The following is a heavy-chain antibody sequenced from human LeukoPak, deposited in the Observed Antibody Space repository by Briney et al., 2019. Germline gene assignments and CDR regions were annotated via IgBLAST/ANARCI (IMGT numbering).Heavy chain of an antibody. CDR2: ISSGGSTI. J-gene: IGHJ4*02. CDR3: ARAGNDFWSGYTTGYDY. CDR1: GFIFSDYY. Sequence: GGSLRLSCAASGFIFSDYYMSWIRQAPGKGLEWVSYISSGGSTIYYADSVKGRFTISRDNAKNSLYLQMNSLRAEDTAVYYCARAGNDFWSGYTTGYDYWGQGTLVTVSS. D-gene: IGHD3-3*01. V-gene: IGHV3-11*04.